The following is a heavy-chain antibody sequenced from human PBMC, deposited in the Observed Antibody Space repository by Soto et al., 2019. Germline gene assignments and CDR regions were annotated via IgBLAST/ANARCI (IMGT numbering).Heavy chain of an antibody. CDR1: GFTFSSYG. V-gene: IGHV3-23*01. J-gene: IGHJ4*02. CDR2: IRSDGDTT. Sequence: EVQVLESGGGLVQPGGSLRLSCAASGFTFSSYGMNWVRQAPGKGLEWVSGIRSDGDTTYNAESVKGRFTVSRDGSKNTVYLQMNSLRAEDTAVYYCGKGKGVGATPDGANCWGQGTLVTVSS. CDR3: GKGKGVGATPDGANC. D-gene: IGHD1-26*01.